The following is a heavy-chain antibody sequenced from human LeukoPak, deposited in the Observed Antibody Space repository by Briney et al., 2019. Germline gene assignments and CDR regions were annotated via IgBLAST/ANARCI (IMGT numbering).Heavy chain of an antibody. D-gene: IGHD6-19*01. CDR3: ATQETSGWYLKYYYYYYMDV. CDR2: IYDNGST. V-gene: IGHV4-4*02. J-gene: IGHJ6*03. Sequence: SETLSLTCAVSGGSTSRSNWWSWVRQSPGKGLEWIGEIYDNGSTNYNPSLKSRVTISVDTSKNQFSLKLSSVTAADTAVYYCATQETSGWYLKYYYYYYMDVWGKGTTVTVSS. CDR1: GGSTSRSNW.